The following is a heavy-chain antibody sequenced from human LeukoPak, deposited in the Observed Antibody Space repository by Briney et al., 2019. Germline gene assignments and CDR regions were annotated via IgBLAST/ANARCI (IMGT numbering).Heavy chain of an antibody. Sequence: GGSLRLSCAASGFIFSSSLMSWVRQAPGKGLESVASINENGRQMYYVDSVKGRFTISRDNAKNSLYLQMDNLRAEDTAVYYCATGGDSSSYRAFDHWGQGNLVTVSS. CDR2: INENGRQM. V-gene: IGHV3-7*01. J-gene: IGHJ4*02. CDR3: ATGGDSSSYRAFDH. CDR1: GFIFSSSL. D-gene: IGHD3-22*01.